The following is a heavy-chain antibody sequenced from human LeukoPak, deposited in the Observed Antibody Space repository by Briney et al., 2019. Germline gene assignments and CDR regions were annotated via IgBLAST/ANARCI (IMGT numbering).Heavy chain of an antibody. J-gene: IGHJ4*02. CDR3: ATVLRITIFGVVNIDY. CDR2: INPSGGST. D-gene: IGHD3-3*01. V-gene: IGHV1-46*01. CDR1: GYTFTSYY. Sequence: ASVKVSCKASGYTFTSYYMHWVRQAPGQGLEWMGIINPSGGSTSYAQKFQGRVTMTEDTSTDTAYMELSSLRSEDTAVYYCATVLRITIFGVVNIDYWGQGTLVTVSS.